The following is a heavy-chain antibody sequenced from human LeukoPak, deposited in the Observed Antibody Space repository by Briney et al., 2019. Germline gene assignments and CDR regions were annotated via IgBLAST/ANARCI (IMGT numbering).Heavy chain of an antibody. V-gene: IGHV3-53*04. CDR1: GFTFSSNY. D-gene: IGHD4-17*01. Sequence: GGSRRLSCAASGFTFSSNYMSWVRQAPGKGLEWGAVIYSGGSTYYADSVKGRFTISRHNSKNTLYLQMNSLRAEDTAVYYCARAYGDYDGWFDPWGQGTLVTVSS. J-gene: IGHJ5*02. CDR2: IYSGGST. CDR3: ARAYGDYDGWFDP.